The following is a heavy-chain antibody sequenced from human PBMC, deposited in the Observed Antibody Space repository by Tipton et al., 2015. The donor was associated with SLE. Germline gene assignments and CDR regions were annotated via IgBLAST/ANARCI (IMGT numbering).Heavy chain of an antibody. CDR3: ARPLWFGESPAFDI. V-gene: IGHV4-4*08. CDR1: GGSISSYY. D-gene: IGHD3-10*01. CDR2: IYTSGST. J-gene: IGHJ3*02. Sequence: LRLSCTVSGGSISSYYWSWIRQPPGKGLEWIGYIYTSGSTNYNPSLKRRVTISVDTSKNQFSLKLSSVTAADTAVYYCARPLWFGESPAFDIWGQGTMVTVSS.